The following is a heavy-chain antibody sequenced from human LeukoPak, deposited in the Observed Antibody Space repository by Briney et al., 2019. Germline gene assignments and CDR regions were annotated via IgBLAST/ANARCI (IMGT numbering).Heavy chain of an antibody. CDR2: IYYSGST. D-gene: IGHD6-13*01. V-gene: IGHV4-59*01. CDR3: GRVFYSSNWNLFDP. CDR1: GGSISSYY. J-gene: IGHJ5*02. Sequence: SETLSLTCTVSGGSISSYYWSWIRQPPGKGLEWIGYIYYSGSTNYNPSLKSRVTISVDTSKNQFSLKLSSVTAADTAVYHCGRVFYSSNWNLFDPWGQGTLVTVSS.